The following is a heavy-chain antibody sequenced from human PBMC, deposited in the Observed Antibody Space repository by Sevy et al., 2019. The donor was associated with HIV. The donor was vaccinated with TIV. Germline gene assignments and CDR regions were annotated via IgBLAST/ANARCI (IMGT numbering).Heavy chain of an antibody. J-gene: IGHJ6*02. Sequence: ASVKVSCKASGGTFSSYAISWVRQAPGQGLEWMGGIIPIFGTANYAQKFQGRVTITADESTRTAYMELSILRSEDTAMYYCARDSRDARLGYYYGMDVWGQGTTVTVSS. D-gene: IGHD6-6*01. CDR1: GGTFSSYA. CDR3: ARDSRDARLGYYYGMDV. V-gene: IGHV1-69*13. CDR2: IIPIFGTA.